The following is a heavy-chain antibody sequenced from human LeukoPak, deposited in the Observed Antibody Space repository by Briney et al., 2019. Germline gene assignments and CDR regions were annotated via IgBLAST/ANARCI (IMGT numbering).Heavy chain of an antibody. Sequence: KSGGSLRLSCAASGFTFDDYAMHWVRQVPGKGLEWVSGISWNSGSIGYADSVKGRFTISRDNAKNSLYLQMNSLRAEDTAVYYCARLVVVVTANWFDPWGQGTLVTVSS. V-gene: IGHV3-9*01. CDR3: ARLVVVVTANWFDP. D-gene: IGHD2-21*02. J-gene: IGHJ5*02. CDR2: ISWNSGSI. CDR1: GFTFDDYA.